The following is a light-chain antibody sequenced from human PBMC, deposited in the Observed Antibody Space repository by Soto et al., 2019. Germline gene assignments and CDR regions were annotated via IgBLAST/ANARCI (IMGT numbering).Light chain of an antibody. CDR1: SSDVGGYNY. CDR2: EVS. J-gene: IGLJ1*01. CDR3: SSYAGTYYV. Sequence: QSVLTQPPSASGSPGQSVTISCTGTSSDVGGYNYVSWYQQHPGKAPKIMIYEVSKRPSGVPDRFSGSKSGNTASLTVSGLQAEDKAEYYCSSYAGTYYVFGTGTKVTVL. V-gene: IGLV2-8*01.